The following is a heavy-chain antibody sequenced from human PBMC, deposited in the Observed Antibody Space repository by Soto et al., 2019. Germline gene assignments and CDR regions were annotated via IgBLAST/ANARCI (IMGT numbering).Heavy chain of an antibody. D-gene: IGHD3-10*01. V-gene: IGHV2-5*02. J-gene: IGHJ4*02. CDR3: AHSGGYGSGHSPFDY. Sequence: QITLKESGPPLVKLTQTLTLTCTFSGFSLSTSGVGVGWIRQPPGKALEWLALIYWDDDKRYSPSLKSRLTITKDTSKNQVVLTMTNMDPVDTATYYCAHSGGYGSGHSPFDYWGQGTLVTVSS. CDR1: GFSLSTSGVG. CDR2: IYWDDDK.